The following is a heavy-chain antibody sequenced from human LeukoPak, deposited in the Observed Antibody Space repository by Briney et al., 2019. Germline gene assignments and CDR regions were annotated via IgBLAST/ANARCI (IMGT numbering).Heavy chain of an antibody. D-gene: IGHD3-10*01. CDR2: INPNSGGT. Sequence: ASVKVSCKASGYTFTSYYIHWVRQSPGQGLEWMGWINPNSGGTKYAQKFQGRVTMTRDTSITTAYMELSRLRSDDTALYYCAREGYYDSGSYYIVWGQGTLVTVSS. CDR1: GYTFTSYY. J-gene: IGHJ4*02. CDR3: AREGYYDSGSYYIV. V-gene: IGHV1-2*02.